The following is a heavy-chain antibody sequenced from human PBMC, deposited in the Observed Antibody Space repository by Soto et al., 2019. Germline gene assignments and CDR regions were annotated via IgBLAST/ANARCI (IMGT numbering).Heavy chain of an antibody. V-gene: IGHV3-30-3*01. CDR3: AREGDTAMVPIFDY. J-gene: IGHJ4*02. D-gene: IGHD5-18*01. CDR2: ISYDGSNK. Sequence: QVQLVESGGGVVQPGRSLRLSCAASGFTFSSYAMHWVRQAPGKGLKWVAVISYDGSNKYYADSVKGRFTISRDNSKNTPYLQMNSLRAEDTAVYYCAREGDTAMVPIFDYWGQGTLVTVSS. CDR1: GFTFSSYA.